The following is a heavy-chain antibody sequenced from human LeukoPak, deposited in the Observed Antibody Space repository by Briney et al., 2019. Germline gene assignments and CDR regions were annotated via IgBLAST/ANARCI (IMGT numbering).Heavy chain of an antibody. CDR1: GDSFTSYW. Sequence: GESLKISCKGSGDSFTSYWIGWVRQMPGKGLEWMGIIYPGDSDTRYSPSFQGQVTISADKSISTAYLQWSSLKASDTAMYYCAKTVHYDFWSGYYKDGLDRNYFDYWGQGTLVTVSS. D-gene: IGHD3-3*01. CDR2: IYPGDSDT. V-gene: IGHV5-51*01. J-gene: IGHJ4*02. CDR3: AKTVHYDFWSGYYKDGLDRNYFDY.